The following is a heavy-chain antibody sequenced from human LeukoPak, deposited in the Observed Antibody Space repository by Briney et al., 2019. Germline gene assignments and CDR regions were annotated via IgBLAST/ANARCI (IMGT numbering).Heavy chain of an antibody. CDR3: ARTQTAYCGGDCYSNDAFDI. V-gene: IGHV3-33*01. J-gene: IGHJ3*02. CDR1: GFTFSSYG. Sequence: GRSLRLSCAASGFTFSSYGMHWVRQAPGKGLEWVAVIWYDGSNKYYADSVKGRFTISRDNSKNTLYLQMNSLRAEDTAVYYCARTQTAYCGGDCYSNDAFDIWGQGTMITVSS. CDR2: IWYDGSNK. D-gene: IGHD2-21*02.